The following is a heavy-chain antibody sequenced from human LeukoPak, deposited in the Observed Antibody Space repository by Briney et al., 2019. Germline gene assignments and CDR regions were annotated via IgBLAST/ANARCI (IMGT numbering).Heavy chain of an antibody. D-gene: IGHD6-19*01. CDR3: TTDLDSSGWYYYYYYGMDV. V-gene: IGHV3-30*03. CDR1: GFTFSTYG. Sequence: PGRSLRLSCAASGFTFSTYGIHWVRQAPGKGLEWVTVISYDGSTKYYADSVKGRFTISRDNSKNTLYLQMNSLKTEDTAVYYCTTDLDSSGWYYYYYYGMDVWGQGTTVTVSS. J-gene: IGHJ6*02. CDR2: ISYDGSTK.